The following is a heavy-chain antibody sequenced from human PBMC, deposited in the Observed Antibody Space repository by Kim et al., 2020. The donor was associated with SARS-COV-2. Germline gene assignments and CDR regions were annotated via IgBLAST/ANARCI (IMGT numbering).Heavy chain of an antibody. CDR1: GDSVSSNSAA. CDR3: ARVETVVSAARQFDYYYGMDV. Sequence: SQTLSLTCAISGDSVSSNSAAWNWIRQSPSRGLEWLGRTYYRSKWYNDYAVSVKSRITINPDTSKNQFSLQLNSVTPEDTAVYYCARVETVVSAARQFDYYYGMDVWGQGTTVTVSS. J-gene: IGHJ6*02. CDR2: TYYRSKWYN. D-gene: IGHD6-6*01. V-gene: IGHV6-1*01.